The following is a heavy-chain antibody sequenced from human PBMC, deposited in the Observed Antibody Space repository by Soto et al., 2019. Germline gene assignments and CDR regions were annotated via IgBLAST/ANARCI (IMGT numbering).Heavy chain of an antibody. D-gene: IGHD3-22*01. CDR2: ISYDGANK. Sequence: QVHLVESGGGVVQPGSSLRLSCEASGFTFRSYAMHWVRQAPGKGLEWVTMISYDGANKYYADAVKGRFTISRDTSQDRLYLEMKSLSTEDTAVYKCVRGHMIGVGIDAFDIWGQGKMVIVSS. J-gene: IGHJ3*02. CDR3: VRGHMIGVGIDAFDI. V-gene: IGHV3-30-3*01. CDR1: GFTFRSYA.